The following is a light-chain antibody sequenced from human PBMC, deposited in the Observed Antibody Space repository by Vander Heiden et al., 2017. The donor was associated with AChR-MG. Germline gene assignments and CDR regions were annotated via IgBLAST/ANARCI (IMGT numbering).Light chain of an antibody. CDR2: SDN. J-gene: IGLJ3*02. CDR3: ASWDDSLTGQV. CDR1: SSTIGSSP. V-gene: IGLV1-44*01. Sequence: QSVVTQPPPASGTPGQRVVISCSGSSSTIGSSPVTWYQHLPGPAPRLLIYSDNQRPSGVPARFSGSKAGTSASLSIGGLQSEDEADYYCASWDDSLTGQVFGGGTKLTVL.